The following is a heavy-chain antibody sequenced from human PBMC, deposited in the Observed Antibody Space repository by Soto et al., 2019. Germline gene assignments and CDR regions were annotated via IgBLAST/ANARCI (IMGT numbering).Heavy chain of an antibody. CDR3: ARLDSSGWKYDY. Sequence: ASVKVSCKASGFTFTSYGISWVRQSPGQGLEWMGWISAYNGNTNYAQKFQGWVTMTRDTSISTAYMELSRLRSDDTAVYYCARLDSSGWKYDYWGQGSLVAVSS. CDR2: ISAYNGNT. CDR1: GFTFTSYG. V-gene: IGHV1-18*01. J-gene: IGHJ4*02. D-gene: IGHD6-19*01.